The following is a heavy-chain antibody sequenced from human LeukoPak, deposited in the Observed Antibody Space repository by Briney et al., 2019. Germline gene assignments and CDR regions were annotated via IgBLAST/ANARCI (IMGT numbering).Heavy chain of an antibody. V-gene: IGHV3-23*01. Sequence: GGTLRLSCAASGFTFSSYGMSWVRQAPGKGLEWVSAISGSGGSTYYADSVKGRFTISRDNSKNTLYLQMNSLRAEDTAVYYCAKDLDYGTFLDYWGLGTLVTVSS. CDR2: ISGSGGST. D-gene: IGHD4/OR15-4a*01. CDR3: AKDLDYGTFLDY. CDR1: GFTFSSYG. J-gene: IGHJ4*02.